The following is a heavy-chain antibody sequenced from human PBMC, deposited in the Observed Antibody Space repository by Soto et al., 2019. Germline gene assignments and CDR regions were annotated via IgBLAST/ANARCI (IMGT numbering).Heavy chain of an antibody. V-gene: IGHV3-48*03. CDR3: ARKTWSSASCYLDP. J-gene: IGHJ5*02. CDR1: GFTFSSFE. D-gene: IGHD6-6*01. CDR2: ISSSGSTI. Sequence: PGGSLRLSCAASGFTFSSFEMNWVRQAPGKGLESVSYISSSGSTIYYADSVKGRFTISRDNAKKSLYLQMNSLRAEDTAVYYCARKTWSSASCYLDPWGQGTLVTVSS.